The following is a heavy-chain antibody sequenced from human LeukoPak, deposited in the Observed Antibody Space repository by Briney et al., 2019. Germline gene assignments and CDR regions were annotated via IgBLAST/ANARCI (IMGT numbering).Heavy chain of an antibody. J-gene: IGHJ5*02. CDR3: ARGGSHLVVPDWFDP. D-gene: IGHD2-2*01. Sequence: PSQTLSLTCTVSGGSISSGDYYWSWIRQPPWKGLEWIGYIYYSGSTYYNPSLKSRGTISVDTSKNQFSLKLSSVTAADTAVYYCARGGSHLVVPDWFDPWGQGTLVTVSS. V-gene: IGHV4-30-4*08. CDR1: GGSISSGDYY. CDR2: IYYSGST.